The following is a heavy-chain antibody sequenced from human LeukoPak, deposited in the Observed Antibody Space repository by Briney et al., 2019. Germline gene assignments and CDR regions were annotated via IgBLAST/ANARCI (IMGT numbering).Heavy chain of an antibody. CDR3: ARGRDYCSGGSCYYDAFDI. J-gene: IGHJ3*02. CDR1: GYTFTGYY. CDR2: INPNSGGT. V-gene: IGHV1-2*02. D-gene: IGHD2-15*01. Sequence: GASVKVSCKASGYTFTGYYMHWVRQAPGQGLEWMGWINPNSGGTNYAQKFQGRVTITRNTSISTAYMELSSLRSEDTAVYYCARGRDYCSGGSCYYDAFDIWGQGTMVTVSS.